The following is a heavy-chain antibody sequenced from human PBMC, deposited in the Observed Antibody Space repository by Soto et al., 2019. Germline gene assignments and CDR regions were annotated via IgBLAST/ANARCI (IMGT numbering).Heavy chain of an antibody. Sequence: SVKVSCKASGGTFSSYAISWVRQAPGQGLEWMGGIIPIFGTANYAQKFQGRVTITADKSTSTAYMELSSLRSEDTAVYYCARDLGYCSGGSCYSSHYYYGMDVWGQGTTVTSP. CDR2: IIPIFGTA. V-gene: IGHV1-69*06. CDR3: ARDLGYCSGGSCYSSHYYYGMDV. CDR1: GGTFSSYA. D-gene: IGHD2-15*01. J-gene: IGHJ6*02.